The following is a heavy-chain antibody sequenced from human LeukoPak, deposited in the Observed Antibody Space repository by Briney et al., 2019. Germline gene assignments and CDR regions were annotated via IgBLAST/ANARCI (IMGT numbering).Heavy chain of an antibody. D-gene: IGHD5-24*01. CDR3: AKGSSGGYNYGHFQH. V-gene: IGHV3-23*01. J-gene: IGHJ1*01. CDR2: ISGSGGST. Sequence: GGSLRLSCAASGFTFSSYAMSWVRQAPGKGLEWVSAISGSGGSTYYADSVKGRFTISRDNSKNTLYLQMNSLRAEDTAVYYCAKGSSGGYNYGHFQHWGQGTLVTVSS. CDR1: GFTFSSYA.